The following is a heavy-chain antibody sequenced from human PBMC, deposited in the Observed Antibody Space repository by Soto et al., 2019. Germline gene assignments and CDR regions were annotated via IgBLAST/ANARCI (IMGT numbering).Heavy chain of an antibody. CDR1: GFTVSSSY. Sequence: AGGSLRLSCAASGFTVSSSYMTWVRQAPGKGLEWVSVIYSDGSTYYADSVKGRFTISRDNSKNTLYLQLNSLRAEDTAVYYCARDTDYVVNYHWYLHLWGGGALVTVYS. V-gene: IGHV3-53*01. D-gene: IGHD4-17*01. CDR2: IYSDGST. J-gene: IGHJ2*01. CDR3: ARDTDYVVNYHWYLHL.